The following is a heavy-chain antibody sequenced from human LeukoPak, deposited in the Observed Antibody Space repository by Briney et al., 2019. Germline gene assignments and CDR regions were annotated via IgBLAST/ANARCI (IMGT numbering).Heavy chain of an antibody. V-gene: IGHV3-21*01. CDR2: ISSSSSYI. Sequence: PGRSLRLSCVASGFTFSSYSMNWVRQAPGKGLEWVSSISSSSSYIYYADSVKGRFTISRDNAKNSLYLQMNSLRAEDTAVYYCARVNPPDYYDSSGYQDYWGQGTLVTVSS. CDR1: GFTFSSYS. J-gene: IGHJ4*02. CDR3: ARVNPPDYYDSSGYQDY. D-gene: IGHD3-22*01.